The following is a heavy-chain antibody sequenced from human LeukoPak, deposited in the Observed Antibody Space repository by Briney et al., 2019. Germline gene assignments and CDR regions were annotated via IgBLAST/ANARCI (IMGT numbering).Heavy chain of an antibody. Sequence: KPSETLSLTCAVSGGSISSGGYSWSWIRQPPGKGLEWIGYIYHSGSTYYNPSLKSRVTISVDRSKNQFSLKLSSVTAADTAVYYCARGGYDILTHPNYFDYWGQGTLVTVSS. CDR2: IYHSGST. J-gene: IGHJ4*02. CDR1: GGSISSGGYS. CDR3: ARGGYDILTHPNYFDY. V-gene: IGHV4-30-2*01. D-gene: IGHD3-9*01.